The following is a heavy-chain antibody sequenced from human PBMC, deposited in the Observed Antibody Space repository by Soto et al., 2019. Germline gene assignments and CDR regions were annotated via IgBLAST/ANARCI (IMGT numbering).Heavy chain of an antibody. CDR3: AREYRLPNSGRSHGYS. CDR2: IIPIFGTA. Sequence: GASVKVSCKASGGTFSSYAISWVRQAPGQGLERMGGIIPIFGTANYAQKLQGRVTITADESTSTAYMELSSLRSEDTAVYYCAREYRLPNSGRSHGYSWGPGTLVTISS. D-gene: IGHD6-19*01. V-gene: IGHV1-69*13. CDR1: GGTFSSYA. J-gene: IGHJ4*02.